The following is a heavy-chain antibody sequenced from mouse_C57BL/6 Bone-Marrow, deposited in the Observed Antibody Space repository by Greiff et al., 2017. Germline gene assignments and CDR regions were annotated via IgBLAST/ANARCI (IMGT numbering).Heavy chain of an antibody. CDR1: GYTFTSYW. Sequence: QVQLQQPGAELVKPGASVKLSCKASGYTFTSYWMHWVKQRPGQGLEWIGMIHPNSGSTNYNEKFKSKATLTVDKSSSTAYMQLRSLTSEDSAVYYCARSYYGYDGAWFAYWGQGTLVTVSA. D-gene: IGHD2-9*01. CDR2: IHPNSGST. CDR3: ARSYYGYDGAWFAY. V-gene: IGHV1-64*01. J-gene: IGHJ3*01.